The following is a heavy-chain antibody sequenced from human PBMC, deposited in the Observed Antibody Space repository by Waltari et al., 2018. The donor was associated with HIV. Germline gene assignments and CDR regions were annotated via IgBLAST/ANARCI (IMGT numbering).Heavy chain of an antibody. J-gene: IGHJ6*03. V-gene: IGHV4-34*02. Sequence: QVQLQQWGAGLVKPSDPLSLTCAVSGGSFNNYYWNWTRQSPGKGLEWIGEINQSGRTNYNPSLESRVTMSVDTSKNQFSLELTSMTAADSTVYYCVRQRTVTTFSYYYLDVWGKGTTVTVSS. CDR1: GGSFNNYY. D-gene: IGHD4-4*01. CDR3: VRQRTVTTFSYYYLDV. CDR2: INQSGRT.